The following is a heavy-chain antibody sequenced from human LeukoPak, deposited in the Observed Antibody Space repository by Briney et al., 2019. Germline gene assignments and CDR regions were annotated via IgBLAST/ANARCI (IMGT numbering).Heavy chain of an antibody. CDR1: GGSISRYY. D-gene: IGHD3-22*01. J-gene: IGHJ3*02. V-gene: IGHV4-4*07. CDR2: IYTSGST. Sequence: PSETLSLTCTVSGGSISRYYWSWIRQPAGKGLAWIGRIYTSGSTNYNPSLKSRVTMSVDTSKNQFSLMLSSVTAADTAVYYCARLYSSSGYDAFDIWGQGTMVTVSS. CDR3: ARLYSSSGYDAFDI.